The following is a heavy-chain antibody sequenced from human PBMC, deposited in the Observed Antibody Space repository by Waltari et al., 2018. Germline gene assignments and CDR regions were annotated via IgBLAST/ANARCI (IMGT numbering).Heavy chain of an antibody. D-gene: IGHD6-13*01. CDR3: ARMGIAAAGTEDAFDI. V-gene: IGHV1-8*03. J-gene: IGHJ3*02. CDR2: MNPNSGNT. Sequence: QVQLVQSGAEVKKPGASVKVSCKASGYTFTSYDINWVRQATGQGLEWMGWMNPNSGNTGYAQKFQGRVTITRNTSISTAYMELSSLRSEDTAVYYCARMGIAAAGTEDAFDIWGQGTMVTVSS. CDR1: GYTFTSYD.